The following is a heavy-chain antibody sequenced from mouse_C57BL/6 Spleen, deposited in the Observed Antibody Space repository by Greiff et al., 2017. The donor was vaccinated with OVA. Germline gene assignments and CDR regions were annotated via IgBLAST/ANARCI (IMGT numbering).Heavy chain of an antibody. D-gene: IGHD1-1*01. J-gene: IGHJ2*01. CDR1: GYTFTDYN. CDR3: ARSPITTVVSFDY. V-gene: IGHV1-18*01. Sequence: EVQLQQSGPELVKPGASVKIPCKASGYTFTDYNMDWVKQSHGKSLEWIGDINPNNGGTIYNQKFKGKATLTVDKSSSTAYMELRSLTSEDTAVYYGARSPITTVVSFDYWGQGTTLTVSA. CDR2: INPNNGGT.